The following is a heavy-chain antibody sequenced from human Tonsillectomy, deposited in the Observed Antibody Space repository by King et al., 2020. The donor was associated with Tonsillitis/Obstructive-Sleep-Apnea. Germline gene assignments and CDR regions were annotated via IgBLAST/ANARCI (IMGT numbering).Heavy chain of an antibody. D-gene: IGHD6-19*01. CDR1: GFTLDDSG. Sequence: VQLVESGGGVVRPGGSLRLSCAASGFTLDDSGMSWVRQAPGKGLEWVSGINWNGGCTGDADSVRGRCNISRDKANNSLYLQMNSLRAEDTALYYWARARSSGWGDDAFDIWGQGTMVTVSS. V-gene: IGHV3-20*04. J-gene: IGHJ3*02. CDR2: INWNGGCT. CDR3: ARARSSGWGDDAFDI.